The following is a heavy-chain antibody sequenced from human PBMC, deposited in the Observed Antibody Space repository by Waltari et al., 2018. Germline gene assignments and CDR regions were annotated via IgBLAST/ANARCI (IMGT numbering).Heavy chain of an antibody. CDR3: AKDQIGDIRRGYNYDKGMDV. Sequence: QVQLVESGGGVVQPGGSLRLSCEVSGFTFRSYGMHWVRQAPGKGLEWVAVISYDGINKYYADSVKGRFTISRDKSNTIYLQMNSLGAEDTAAYYCAKDQIGDIRRGYNYDKGMDVWGQGTTVTVSS. V-gene: IGHV3-30*18. D-gene: IGHD3-16*01. CDR2: ISYDGINK. CDR1: GFTFRSYG. J-gene: IGHJ6*02.